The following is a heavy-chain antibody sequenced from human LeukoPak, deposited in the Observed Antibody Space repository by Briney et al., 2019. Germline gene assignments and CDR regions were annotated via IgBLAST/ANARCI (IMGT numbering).Heavy chain of an antibody. CDR3: AKGSHDTSGYYAVGFDY. J-gene: IGHJ4*02. CDR2: ISYDGNNK. CDR1: GFTFSNYG. Sequence: PGGSLRLSCAASGFTFSNYGMHWVRQAPGKGLEWVAVISYDGNNKFYADSLKGRFTISRDNSKNMLYLQMNSLRTEDTAVYYCAKGSHDTSGYYAVGFDYWGQGTLVTVSS. V-gene: IGHV3-30*18. D-gene: IGHD3-22*01.